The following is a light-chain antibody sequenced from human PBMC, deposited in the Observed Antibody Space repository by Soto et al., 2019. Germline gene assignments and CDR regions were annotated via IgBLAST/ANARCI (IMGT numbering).Light chain of an antibody. CDR1: QSVGTT. CDR3: QQYGSSPPIT. Sequence: EVVLTQSPATLSVSPGEGVTLSFRASQSVGTTLAWYQQKPGQAPRLLIYGASSRATGIPDRFSGSGSGTDFTLTISRLEPEDFAVYYCQQYGSSPPITFGQGTRLEIK. J-gene: IGKJ5*01. V-gene: IGKV3-20*01. CDR2: GAS.